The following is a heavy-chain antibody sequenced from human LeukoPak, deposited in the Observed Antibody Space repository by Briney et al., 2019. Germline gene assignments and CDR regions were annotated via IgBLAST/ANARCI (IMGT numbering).Heavy chain of an antibody. D-gene: IGHD3-9*01. Sequence: PGGSLRRSCAASGFTFSSYGMSWVRQAPGKGLEWVSYISSSGSTIYYADSGKGRFTISRDNSKNSLYLQVNSLRAEDTAVYYCAKCILTGYYKGYMDVWGKGTTVTISS. V-gene: IGHV3-48*01. CDR1: GFTFSSYG. CDR3: AKCILTGYYKGYMDV. CDR2: ISSSGSTI. J-gene: IGHJ6*03.